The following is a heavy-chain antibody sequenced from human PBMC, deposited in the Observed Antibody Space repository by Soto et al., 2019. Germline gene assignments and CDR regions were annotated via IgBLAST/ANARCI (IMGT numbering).Heavy chain of an antibody. CDR1: GFTFSSYW. V-gene: IGHV3-7*01. CDR3: ARGKGYYDFWSPQAYYFDY. Sequence: GGSLRLSCAASGFTFSSYWMSWVRQAPGKGLEWVANIKQDGSEKYYVDSVKGRFTISRDNAKNSLYLQMNSLRAEDTAVYYCARGKGYYDFWSPQAYYFDYWGQGTLVTSPQ. CDR2: IKQDGSEK. D-gene: IGHD3-3*01. J-gene: IGHJ4*02.